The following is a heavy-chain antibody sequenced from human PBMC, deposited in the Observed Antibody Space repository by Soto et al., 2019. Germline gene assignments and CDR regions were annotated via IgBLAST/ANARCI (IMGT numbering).Heavy chain of an antibody. CDR3: ARGGAVAGRYYYYGMDV. V-gene: IGHV1-58*01. D-gene: IGHD6-19*01. CDR2: IVVGSGNT. CDR1: GFTFISSA. J-gene: IGHJ6*02. Sequence: SVKVSCKASGFTFISSAVQWVRQARGQRLEWIGWIVVGSGNTNYAQKFQERVTISRDLSTSTAYMELSRLRSDDTAVYYCARGGAVAGRYYYYGMDVWGQGTTVTVSS.